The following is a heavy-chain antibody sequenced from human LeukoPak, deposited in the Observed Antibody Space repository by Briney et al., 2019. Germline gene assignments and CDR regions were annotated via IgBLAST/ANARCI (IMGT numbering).Heavy chain of an antibody. CDR2: ISSIGGTT. CDR3: ARVGDNTAFDY. V-gene: IGHV3-64*01. D-gene: IGHD2-21*01. J-gene: IGHJ4*02. Sequence: PGGSLRLSCAASGFTFSRYSMNWVRQVPGKGLEYVSAISSIGGTTYYANSVKGRFTISRDNSKNTLYLQMGSLKPEDTAVYYCARVGDNTAFDYWGQGTLVTVSS. CDR1: GFTFSRYS.